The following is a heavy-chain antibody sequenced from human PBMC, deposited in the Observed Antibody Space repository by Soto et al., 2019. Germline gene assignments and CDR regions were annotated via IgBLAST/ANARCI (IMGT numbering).Heavy chain of an antibody. D-gene: IGHD1-20*01. CDR1: GGSISSYY. Sequence: SETLSLTCTVSGGSISSYYWSWIRQPPGKGLEWIGYIYYSGSTNYNPSLKSRVTISVDTSKNQFSLKLSSVTAADTAVYYCAREAQYNWNPDDAFDIWGQGTMVTVSS. J-gene: IGHJ3*02. CDR2: IYYSGST. CDR3: AREAQYNWNPDDAFDI. V-gene: IGHV4-59*01.